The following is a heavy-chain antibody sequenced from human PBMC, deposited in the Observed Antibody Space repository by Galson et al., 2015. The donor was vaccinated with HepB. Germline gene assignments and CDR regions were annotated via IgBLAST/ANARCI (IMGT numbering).Heavy chain of an antibody. CDR1: GFNFTTYE. CDR2: ISSSGTAK. V-gene: IGHV3-48*03. D-gene: IGHD3-22*01. J-gene: IGHJ4*02. CDR3: ARADYYDSSGYTHYFDY. Sequence: SLRLSCAASGFNFTTYEMNWVRQAPGKGLEWLSYISSSGTAKYYADSVKGRFTISRDNAKNSLYLHMNSLRAEDTAVYYCARADYYDSSGYTHYFDYWGQGTLVTVSS.